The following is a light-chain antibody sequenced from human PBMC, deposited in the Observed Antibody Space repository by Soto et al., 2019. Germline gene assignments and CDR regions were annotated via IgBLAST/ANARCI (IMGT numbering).Light chain of an antibody. J-gene: IGKJ5*01. Sequence: EIVITQSPATLSVSPVETATLSCRASQSVSSNLAWYQQKPGQAPRLLIYGASTRATGIPDRFSGSGSWPEFTLTITRLEPEDFEVYYCQQYGTSPITFGQGTRLEIK. V-gene: IGKV3-20*01. CDR3: QQYGTSPIT. CDR1: QSVSSN. CDR2: GAS.